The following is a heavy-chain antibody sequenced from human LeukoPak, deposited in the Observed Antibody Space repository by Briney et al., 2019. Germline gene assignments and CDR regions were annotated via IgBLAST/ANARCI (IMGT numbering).Heavy chain of an antibody. D-gene: IGHD2-15*01. J-gene: IGHJ4*02. CDR1: GGSISTSSNS. Sequence: SETLSLTCTVSGGSISTSSNSWAWIRQPPGKGLEWIGPIYHSGSTYYNASLKSRVTISVDTSKNQFSLRLSSVTAADTAVYYCARRDTSGGSFDYWGQGTLVTVSS. CDR2: IYHSGST. CDR3: ARRDTSGGSFDY. V-gene: IGHV4-39*01.